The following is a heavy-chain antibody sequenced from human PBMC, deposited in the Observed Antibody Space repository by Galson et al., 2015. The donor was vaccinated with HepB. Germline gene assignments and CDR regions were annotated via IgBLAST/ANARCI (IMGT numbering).Heavy chain of an antibody. V-gene: IGHV3-7*03. CDR3: ARRISLVRGIITKPDYFYGMDV. J-gene: IGHJ6*02. D-gene: IGHD3-10*01. CDR2: INTDGSEE. CDR1: EFTFSSYW. Sequence: SLRLSCAASEFTFSSYWMNWVRQAPGKGLEWVANINTDGSEEYYVASLKGGFTISRDNAKNSLYLQMDSLRAEDTAVYYCARRISLVRGIITKPDYFYGMDVWGQGTAVTVAS.